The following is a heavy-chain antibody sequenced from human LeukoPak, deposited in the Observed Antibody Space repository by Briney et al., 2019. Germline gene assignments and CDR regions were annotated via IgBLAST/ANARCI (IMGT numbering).Heavy chain of an antibody. Sequence: GGSLRLSCAASGFTFSSYAMSWVRQAPGKGLEWVSAISGSGGSTYYADSVKGRFTISRDNSKNTLYLQMNSLRAEDTAVYYCAKDPSVRSSWYEVYFDYWGQGTLVTVSS. CDR2: ISGSGGST. V-gene: IGHV3-23*01. CDR1: GFTFSSYA. D-gene: IGHD6-13*01. J-gene: IGHJ4*02. CDR3: AKDPSVRSSWYEVYFDY.